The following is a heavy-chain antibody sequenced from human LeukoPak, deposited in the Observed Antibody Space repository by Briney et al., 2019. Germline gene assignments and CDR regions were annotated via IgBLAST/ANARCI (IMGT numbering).Heavy chain of an antibody. J-gene: IGHJ5*02. CDR3: ARQTAEDCSSTSCYIRNWFDP. Sequence: PSETLSLTCAVSGYSISSGYYWGRIRQPPGKGLEWIGSIYHSGSTYYNPSLKSRVTISVDTSKNQISLKLSSVTAADTAVYYCARQTAEDCSSTSCYIRNWFDPWGQGTLVTVSS. CDR1: GYSISSGYY. CDR2: IYHSGST. V-gene: IGHV4-38-2*01. D-gene: IGHD2-2*02.